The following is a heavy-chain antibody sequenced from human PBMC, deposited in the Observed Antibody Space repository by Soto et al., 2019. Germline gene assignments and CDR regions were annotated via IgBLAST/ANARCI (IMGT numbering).Heavy chain of an antibody. CDR1: GGSISSNY. CDR3: ASGAVRGYNWFDP. V-gene: IGHV4-59*01. CDR2: IYYSGST. Sequence: SETLSLTCTVSGGSISSNYWNWIRQPPGKGLEWIGYIYYSGSTNYNPSLKSRVTISVDTSKNQFSLKLRSVTAADTAVYYCASGAVRGYNWFDPWGQGTLVTVSS. D-gene: IGHD3-22*01. J-gene: IGHJ5*02.